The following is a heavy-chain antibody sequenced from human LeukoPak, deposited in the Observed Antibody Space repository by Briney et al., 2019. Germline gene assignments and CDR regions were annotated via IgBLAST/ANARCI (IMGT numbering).Heavy chain of an antibody. CDR2: FNPNGDST. V-gene: IGHV1-46*01. J-gene: IGHJ3*02. CDR3: ARCSPYNYDSSVGIDGFDI. CDR1: GYSFISYY. Sequence: ASVKVSCKASGYSFISYYMHWVRQAPGQGLEWMGFFNPNGDSTTYAQKFQGRVTMTRDTSTSTVYMELSSLRSEDTAVYYCARCSPYNYDSSVGIDGFDIWGQGTMVTVSS. D-gene: IGHD3-22*01.